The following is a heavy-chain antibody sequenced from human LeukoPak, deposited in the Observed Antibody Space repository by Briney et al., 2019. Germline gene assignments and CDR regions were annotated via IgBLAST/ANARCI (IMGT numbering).Heavy chain of an antibody. V-gene: IGHV4-4*07. CDR1: GGSISSYY. J-gene: IGHJ6*02. D-gene: IGHD3-10*01. CDR3: ARDPVEVRGVIITSRAYGMDV. Sequence: SETLSLTCTVSGGSISSYYWSWLRQPAGKGLEGVGRMYTSGTTNYNPSLKSRVTMSVDTSKTQFSLKLSSVTAADTAVYYCARDPVEVRGVIITSRAYGMDVWGQGTTVTVSS. CDR2: MYTSGTT.